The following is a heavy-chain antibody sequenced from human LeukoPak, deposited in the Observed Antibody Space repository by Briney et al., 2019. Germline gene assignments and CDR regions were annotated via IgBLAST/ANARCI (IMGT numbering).Heavy chain of an antibody. CDR3: ARLSLLLPDAFDI. CDR1: GYTFTSYD. CDR2: MNPNSGNT. Sequence: GASVKVSCKASGYTFTSYDINWVRQATGQGLEWMGWMNPNSGNTGYAQKFQGRVTITRNTSISTAYMELSGLRSEDTAVYYCARLSLLLPDAFDIWGQGTMVTVSS. D-gene: IGHD1-26*01. J-gene: IGHJ3*02. V-gene: IGHV1-8*03.